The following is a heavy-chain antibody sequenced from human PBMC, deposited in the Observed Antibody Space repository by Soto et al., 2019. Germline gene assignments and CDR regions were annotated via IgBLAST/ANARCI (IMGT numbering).Heavy chain of an antibody. CDR2: INAGNGNT. D-gene: IGHD4-17*01. CDR3: ARSDGDYVIFDY. Sequence: GASVKVSCKASGYTFTSYAMHWVRQAPGQRLEWMGWINAGNGNTKYSQKFQGRVTITRDTSASTAYMELSSLRSEDTAVYYCARSDGDYVIFDYWGQGTLVTVSS. J-gene: IGHJ4*02. CDR1: GYTFTSYA. V-gene: IGHV1-3*01.